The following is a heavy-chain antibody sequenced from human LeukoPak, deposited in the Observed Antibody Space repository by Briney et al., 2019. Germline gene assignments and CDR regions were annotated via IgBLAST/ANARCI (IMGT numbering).Heavy chain of an antibody. CDR3: ARYSGVRGVIIPHWFDP. D-gene: IGHD3-10*01. J-gene: IGHJ5*02. CDR1: GYTFTSYG. V-gene: IGHV1-18*01. Sequence: GASVKVSCKASGYTFTSYGISWVRQAPGQGLEWMGWISAYNGNTNYAQKLQGRVTMTTDTSTSTAYMELRSLRSDDTAVYYCARYSGVRGVIIPHWFDPWGQGTLVTVSS. CDR2: ISAYNGNT.